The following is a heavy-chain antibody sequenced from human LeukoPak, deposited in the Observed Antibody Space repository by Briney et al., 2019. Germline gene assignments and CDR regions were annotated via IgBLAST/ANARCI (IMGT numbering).Heavy chain of an antibody. CDR2: IFYSGST. CDR1: GGXISSHY. J-gene: IGHJ2*01. CDR3: ARVGYSSGWSHFDL. Sequence: SETLSLTCTVSGGXISSHYWXWXRXPPGXXXXXIXYIFYSGSTNYNPXLRNRVTISVDTSKNQFSLKLSSVTAADTAVYYCARVGYSSGWSHFDLWGRGTLVTVSS. D-gene: IGHD6-19*01. V-gene: IGHV4-59*11.